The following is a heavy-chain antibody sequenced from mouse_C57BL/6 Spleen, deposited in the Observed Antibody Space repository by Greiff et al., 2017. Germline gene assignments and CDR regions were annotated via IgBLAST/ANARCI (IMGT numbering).Heavy chain of an antibody. V-gene: IGHV1-19*01. D-gene: IGHD2-10*02. CDR2: INPYNGGT. CDR3: ARVWTTGSWYFDV. CDR1: GYTFTDYY. J-gene: IGHJ1*03. Sequence: VQLKESGPVLVKPGASVKMSCKASGYTFTDYYMNWVKQSHGKSLEWIGVINPYNGGTSYNQKFKGKATLTVDKSSSTAYIELNSLTSEDSAVYYCARVWTTGSWYFDVWGTGTTVTVSS.